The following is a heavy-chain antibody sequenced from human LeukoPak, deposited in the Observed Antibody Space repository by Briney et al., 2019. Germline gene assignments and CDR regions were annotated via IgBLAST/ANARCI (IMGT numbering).Heavy chain of an antibody. CDR2: ISYDGSNT. Sequence: GGSLRLSCAASGFNFSSYGMYWVRQAPGKGLEWVATISYDGSNTYYADSLKGRFTISRDISKKTLYLQMNSLRAEDTAVYYCSVNMGSGYRFDYWGQGTLVTVSS. CDR3: SVNMGSGYRFDY. V-gene: IGHV3-30*03. J-gene: IGHJ4*02. D-gene: IGHD3-22*01. CDR1: GFNFSSYG.